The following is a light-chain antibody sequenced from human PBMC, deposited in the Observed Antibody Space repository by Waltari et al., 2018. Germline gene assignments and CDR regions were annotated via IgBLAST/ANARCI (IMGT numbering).Light chain of an antibody. Sequence: DIQMTQSPSTLSASVGDRVTITCRASQSVNSWVAWYQQKPRKAPKRLIFKASNLESGVPSRFSGSGSGTEFTLTISSLQPDDFATYHCQQYDSYWTFGQGTKVEIK. V-gene: IGKV1-5*03. J-gene: IGKJ1*01. CDR2: KAS. CDR3: QQYDSYWT. CDR1: QSVNSW.